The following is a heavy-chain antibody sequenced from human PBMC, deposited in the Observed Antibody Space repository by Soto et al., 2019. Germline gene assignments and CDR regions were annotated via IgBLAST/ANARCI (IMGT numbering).Heavy chain of an antibody. J-gene: IGHJ4*02. Sequence: GGSLRLSCAASGFTFRSYAMHCVRQAPGKGLEWVAVISYDGSNKYYADSVKGRFTISRDNSKNTLYLQMNSLRAEDTAVYYCARLSPSGSYYLGPEDFDYWGQGTLVTVSS. V-gene: IGHV3-30-3*01. CDR2: ISYDGSNK. CDR1: GFTFRSYA. CDR3: ARLSPSGSYYLGPEDFDY. D-gene: IGHD1-26*01.